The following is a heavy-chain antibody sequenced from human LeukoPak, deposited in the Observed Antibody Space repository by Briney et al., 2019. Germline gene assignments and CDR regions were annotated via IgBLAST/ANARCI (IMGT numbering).Heavy chain of an antibody. CDR1: GGSFSGYY. Sequence: SETLSPTCAVYGGSFSGYYWSWIRQPPGKGLEWIGEINHSGSTNYNPSLKSRATISVDTSKNQFSLKLSSVTAADTAVYYCARVGDSKVWFDPWGQGTLVTVSS. V-gene: IGHV4-34*01. J-gene: IGHJ5*02. D-gene: IGHD4-11*01. CDR3: ARVGDSKVWFDP. CDR2: INHSGST.